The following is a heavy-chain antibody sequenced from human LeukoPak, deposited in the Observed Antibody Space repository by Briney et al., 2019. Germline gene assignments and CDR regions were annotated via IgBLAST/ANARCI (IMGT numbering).Heavy chain of an antibody. Sequence: GRSLRLSCAASGFTFSSYAMSWVRQAPGKGLEWVSAISGSGGSTYYADSVKGRFTISRDNSKNTLYLQMNSLRAEDTAVYYCARASSGWYGDPWGQGTLVTVSS. CDR3: ARASSGWYGDP. J-gene: IGHJ5*02. V-gene: IGHV3-23*01. CDR2: ISGSGGST. CDR1: GFTFSSYA. D-gene: IGHD6-19*01.